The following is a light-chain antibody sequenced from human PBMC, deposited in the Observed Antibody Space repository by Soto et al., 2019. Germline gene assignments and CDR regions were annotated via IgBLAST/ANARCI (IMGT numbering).Light chain of an antibody. CDR3: SSYTSSSTLV. CDR1: SGDVGGYNY. V-gene: IGLV2-14*01. CDR2: DVS. Sequence: QSALTQPASVSGSPGQSITISCTGTSGDVGGYNYVSWHQQHPGKAPKLMIYDVSNRPSGVSNRFSGSKSGNTASLTISGLQAEDEADYYCSSYTSSSTLVFGGGTKVTVL. J-gene: IGLJ3*02.